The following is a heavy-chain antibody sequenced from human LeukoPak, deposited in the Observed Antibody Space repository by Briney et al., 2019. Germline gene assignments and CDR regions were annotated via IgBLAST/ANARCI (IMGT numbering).Heavy chain of an antibody. Sequence: SETLSLTCTVSGGSIRSYYWSCVRQPPGKGLDWIGYIYDSGSTNYNPSLKSRVTISVDTSKNQFSLKLSSVTAADTAVYYCARQPKRAGAAAGTDWFDPWGQGTLVTVSS. CDR3: ARQPKRAGAAAGTDWFDP. CDR1: GGSIRSYY. CDR2: IYDSGST. D-gene: IGHD6-13*01. V-gene: IGHV4-59*08. J-gene: IGHJ5*02.